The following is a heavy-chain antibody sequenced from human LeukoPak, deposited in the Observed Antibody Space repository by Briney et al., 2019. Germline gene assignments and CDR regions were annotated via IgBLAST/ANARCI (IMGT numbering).Heavy chain of an antibody. J-gene: IGHJ4*02. V-gene: IGHV3-30*18. CDR2: ILYDGSNE. Sequence: GRSLRLSCAASGFTFSSYGMHWVRQAPGKGLEWVAVILYDGSNEYYADSVKGRFTISRDNSKNTLYLQMNSLRAEDTAVYYCAKIVDFWSGYRRPDFDYWGQGTLVTVSS. CDR3: AKIVDFWSGYRRPDFDY. CDR1: GFTFSSYG. D-gene: IGHD3-3*01.